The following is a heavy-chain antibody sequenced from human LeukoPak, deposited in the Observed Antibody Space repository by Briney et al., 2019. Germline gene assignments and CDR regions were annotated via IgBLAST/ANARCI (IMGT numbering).Heavy chain of an antibody. J-gene: IGHJ4*02. V-gene: IGHV3-49*04. D-gene: IGHD2-2*01. CDR2: IRSKAYGGTT. Sequence: GGSLRLSCTASGFTLGDYAMSWVRQAPGKGLEWVGFIRSKAYGGTTEYAASVKGRFTISRDDSKSIAYLQMNSLKTEDTAVYYCTRTYCSSTSCYENYWGQGTLVTVSS. CDR3: TRTYCSSTSCYENY. CDR1: GFTLGDYA.